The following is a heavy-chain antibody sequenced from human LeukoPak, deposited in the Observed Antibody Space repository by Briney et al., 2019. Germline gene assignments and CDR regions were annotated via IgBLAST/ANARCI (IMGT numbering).Heavy chain of an antibody. Sequence: SQTLSLTCVISGDRVSSNSAAWNWIRQSPSRGLEWLGRTYYRSTWYNDYAESVESRIAITPDTSENQFSLQLNSVTPEDAAVYYCVRDLDGFEYWGQGTLVTVSS. CDR2: TYYRSTWYN. J-gene: IGHJ4*02. CDR1: GDRVSSNSAA. CDR3: VRDLDGFEY. V-gene: IGHV6-1*01.